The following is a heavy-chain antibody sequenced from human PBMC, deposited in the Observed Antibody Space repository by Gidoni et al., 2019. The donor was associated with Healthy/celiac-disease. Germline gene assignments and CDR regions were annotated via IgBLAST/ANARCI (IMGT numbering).Heavy chain of an antibody. CDR2: IYSGGST. V-gene: IGHV3-53*01. J-gene: IGHJ4*02. Sequence: EVQLVESGGGLIQPGGSLRLSGAASGFTVSSNYMSWVRQAPGKGLEWVSVIYSGGSTYYADSVKGRFTISRDNSKNTLYLQMNSLRAEDTAVYYCARETAGSTGFGYWGQGTLVTVSS. D-gene: IGHD3-10*01. CDR3: ARETAGSTGFGY. CDR1: GFTVSSNY.